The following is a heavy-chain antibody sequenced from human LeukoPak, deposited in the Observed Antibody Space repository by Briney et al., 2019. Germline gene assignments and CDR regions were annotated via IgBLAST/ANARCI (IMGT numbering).Heavy chain of an antibody. Sequence: SETLSPTCTVSGGSISSYYWSWIRQPPGKGLEWIGYIYYSGSTNYNPSLKSRVTISVDTSKNQFSLKLSSVTAADTAVYYCARALTYYDFWSGRTGDYYYGMDVWGQGTTVTVSS. D-gene: IGHD3-3*01. CDR2: IYYSGST. CDR3: ARALTYYDFWSGRTGDYYYGMDV. V-gene: IGHV4-59*01. CDR1: GGSISSYY. J-gene: IGHJ6*02.